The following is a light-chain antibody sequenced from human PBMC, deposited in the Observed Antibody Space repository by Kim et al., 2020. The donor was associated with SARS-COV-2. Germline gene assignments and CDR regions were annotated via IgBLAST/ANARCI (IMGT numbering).Light chain of an antibody. V-gene: IGLV3-1*01. CDR3: QAWDSSTAAV. CDR1: KLGDKY. Sequence: ELTQPPSVSVSPGQTASITCSGDKLGDKYACWYQQKPGQSPVLVIYQDSKRPSGIPERFSGSNSGNTATLTISGTQAMDEADYYCQAWDSSTAAVFGG. CDR2: QDS. J-gene: IGLJ2*01.